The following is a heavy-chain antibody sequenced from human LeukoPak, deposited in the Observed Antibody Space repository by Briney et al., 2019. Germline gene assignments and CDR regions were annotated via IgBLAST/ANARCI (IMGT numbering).Heavy chain of an antibody. CDR1: GFTFDDYA. CDR2: ISWNSGSI. D-gene: IGHD1-26*01. Sequence: GGSLRLSCAASGFTFDDYAMHWVRQAPGKGLEWVSGISWNSGSIGYADSVKGRFTISRDNAKNSLYLQMNSLRAEDTALYYCAKSSSGSDMGASDYWGQGTLVTVSS. CDR3: AKSSSGSDMGASDY. J-gene: IGHJ4*02. V-gene: IGHV3-9*01.